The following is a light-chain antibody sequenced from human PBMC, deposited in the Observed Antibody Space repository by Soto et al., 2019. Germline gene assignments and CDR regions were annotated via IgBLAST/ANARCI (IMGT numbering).Light chain of an antibody. J-gene: IGLJ3*02. CDR2: QDN. CDR3: HSYDSSAHWV. CDR1: GGSIANNY. Sequence: NFMLTQPPSVSESPGKMVTISCTRSGGSIANNYVQWYQQRPGSAPTPVIYQDNERPSGVPDRFSGSIDSSSNSASLTISGLRTEDEADYYCHSYDSSAHWVFGGGTKLTVL. V-gene: IGLV6-57*04.